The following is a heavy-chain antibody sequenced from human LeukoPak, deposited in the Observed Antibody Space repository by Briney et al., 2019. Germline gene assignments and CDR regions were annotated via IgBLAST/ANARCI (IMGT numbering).Heavy chain of an antibody. D-gene: IGHD1-26*01. CDR1: GFTVSSNY. CDR2: IYSGGRT. Sequence: GGSLRLSCAASGFTVSSNYISWVRQAPGKGLEWVSVIYSGGRTYYADSVKGRFTISRDNSKNTLYLQMISLRAEDTAVYYCARAAGYSGNYRYYFDYWGQGTLVTVSS. CDR3: ARAAGYSGNYRYYFDY. J-gene: IGHJ4*02. V-gene: IGHV3-53*01.